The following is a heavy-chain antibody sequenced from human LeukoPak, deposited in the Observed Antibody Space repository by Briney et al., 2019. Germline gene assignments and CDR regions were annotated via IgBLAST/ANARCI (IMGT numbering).Heavy chain of an antibody. CDR3: AREVVRSIAVARDLDY. Sequence: ASVKVSCKASGYTFTSYGISWVRQAPGQGLEWMGWISAYNGNTNYAQKLQGRVTMTTDTSTSTAYMELRSLRSDDTAVYYCAREVVRSIAVARDLDYWGQGTLVTVSS. CDR1: GYTFTSYG. CDR2: ISAYNGNT. J-gene: IGHJ4*02. V-gene: IGHV1-18*01. D-gene: IGHD6-19*01.